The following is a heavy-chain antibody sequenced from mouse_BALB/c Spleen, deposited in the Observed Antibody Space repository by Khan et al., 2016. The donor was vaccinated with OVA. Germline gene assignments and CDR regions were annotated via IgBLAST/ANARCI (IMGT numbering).Heavy chain of an antibody. Sequence: EVQGVESGGDLVKPGESLKLSCAASGFTFSTYGMSWVRQTPEKRLEWVATISTGGTYTYYPDSVKGRFTISRDNAKNTLYLQLSSLKSEDTAIYYCSRLAYYYNSEGFAYWGQGTLVTVSA. CDR1: GFTFSTYG. V-gene: IGHV5-6*01. CDR2: ISTGGTYT. CDR3: SRLAYYYNSEGFAY. D-gene: IGHD1-1*01. J-gene: IGHJ3*01.